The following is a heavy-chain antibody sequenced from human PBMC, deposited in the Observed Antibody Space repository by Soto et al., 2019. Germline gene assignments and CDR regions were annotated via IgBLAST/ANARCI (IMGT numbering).Heavy chain of an antibody. D-gene: IGHD3-10*01. CDR3: ARDTVIYYGSGSNSDY. CDR2: IKQDGSEK. V-gene: IGHV3-7*01. J-gene: IGHJ4*02. CDR1: GFSFSISP. Sequence: GGSLRLSCAASGFSFSISPMSWVRQAPGKGLEWVANIKQDGSEKYYVDSVKGRFTISRDNAKNSLYLQMNSLRAEDTAVYYCARDTVIYYGSGSNSDYWGQGTLVTVSS.